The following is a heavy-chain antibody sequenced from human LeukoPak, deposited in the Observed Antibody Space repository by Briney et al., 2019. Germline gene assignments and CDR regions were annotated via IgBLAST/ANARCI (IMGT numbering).Heavy chain of an antibody. D-gene: IGHD2-15*01. CDR2: MYHSGST. CDR1: GYSISSGYY. V-gene: IGHV4-38-2*02. J-gene: IGHJ4*02. CDR3: VRDKQDIVVPGY. Sequence: SETLSLTCEVSGYSISSGYYWGWIRQPPGKGLEWIASMYHSGSTYHNPSLKSRVTISIDTSKNQLSLKLSSVTAADTAVYYCVRDKQDIVVPGYWGQGTLVTVSS.